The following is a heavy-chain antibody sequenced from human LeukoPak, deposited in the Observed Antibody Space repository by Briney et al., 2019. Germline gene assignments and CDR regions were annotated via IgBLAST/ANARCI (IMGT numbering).Heavy chain of an antibody. J-gene: IGHJ4*02. V-gene: IGHV1-46*01. CDR2: IYPRDGST. Sequence: ASVKVSCKASGYTFTSYGISWVRQAPGQGLEWMGMIYPRDGSTSYAQKFQGRVTVTKDTSTSTVHMELSGLRSEDTAVYYCARDQEGFDYWGQGTLVTVSS. CDR1: GYTFTSYG. CDR3: ARDQEGFDY.